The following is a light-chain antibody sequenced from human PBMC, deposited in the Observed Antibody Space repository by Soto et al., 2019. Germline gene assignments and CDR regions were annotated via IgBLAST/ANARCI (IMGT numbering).Light chain of an antibody. CDR3: QQYNNWPLT. J-gene: IGKJ4*01. Sequence: EIVMTQSPATLSVSPGERATLFCRASQSVGTVLAWYQQKPGQAPRLLIFGASTRAAGIPARFSGSGSGTEFTLTISSLQSEDFAVYYCQQYNNWPLTFGGGTKVEI. V-gene: IGKV3D-15*01. CDR2: GAS. CDR1: QSVGTV.